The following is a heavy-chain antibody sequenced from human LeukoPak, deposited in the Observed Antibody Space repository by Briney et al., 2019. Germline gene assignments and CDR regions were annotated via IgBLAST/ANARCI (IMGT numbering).Heavy chain of an antibody. CDR3: ARHSYCGMDV. J-gene: IGHJ6*02. V-gene: IGHV4-59*08. Sequence: SETLSLTCTVSGGSISSYYWSWIRQPPGKGLEWIGYIYYSGSTNYNPSLKSRVTISVDTSKNQFSLKLSSVTAADTAAYYCARHSYCGMDVWGQGTTVTVSS. CDR1: GGSISSYY. CDR2: IYYSGST.